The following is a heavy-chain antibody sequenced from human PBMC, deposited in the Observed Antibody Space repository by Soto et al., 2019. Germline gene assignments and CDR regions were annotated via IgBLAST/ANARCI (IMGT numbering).Heavy chain of an antibody. Sequence: LRLSCAASGFTFSSYAMSWVRQAPGKGLEWVSAISGSGGSTYYADSVKGRFTISRDNSKNTLYLQMNSLRAEDTAVYYCAKVSIKQWLVLYYFDYWGQGTLVTVSS. J-gene: IGHJ4*02. D-gene: IGHD6-19*01. CDR1: GFTFSSYA. CDR2: ISGSGGST. V-gene: IGHV3-23*01. CDR3: AKVSIKQWLVLYYFDY.